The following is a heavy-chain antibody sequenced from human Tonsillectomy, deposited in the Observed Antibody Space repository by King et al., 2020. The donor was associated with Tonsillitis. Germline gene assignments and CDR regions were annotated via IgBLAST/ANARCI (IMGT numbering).Heavy chain of an antibody. D-gene: IGHD3-3*01. CDR3: AQSRPHYDCGCGGAFDI. J-gene: IGHJ3*02. CDR1: GFTFSSYG. Sequence: VQLVESGGGVVQPGRSLRLSCAATGFTFSSYGMHWVRQAPGKGLEWVAVISYDGSNKYYADSVKGRFTISRDNSKNTLYLQMNSLRAEDTAVYYCAQSRPHYDCGCGGAFDIWGQGTMVTVSS. V-gene: IGHV3-30*18. CDR2: ISYDGSNK.